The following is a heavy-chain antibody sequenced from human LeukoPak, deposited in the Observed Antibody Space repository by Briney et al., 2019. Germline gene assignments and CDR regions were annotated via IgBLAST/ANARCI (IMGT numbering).Heavy chain of an antibody. CDR2: IYYSGST. Sequence: SETLSLTCTVSGGSISSYYWSWIRQPPGKGLEWIGYIYYSGSTNYNPSLKSRVTISVDTPKNQFSLKLSSVTAADTAVYYCARLHYYGSGSYGGRYFDYWGQGTLVTASS. J-gene: IGHJ4*02. CDR3: ARLHYYGSGSYGGRYFDY. V-gene: IGHV4-59*08. D-gene: IGHD3-10*01. CDR1: GGSISSYY.